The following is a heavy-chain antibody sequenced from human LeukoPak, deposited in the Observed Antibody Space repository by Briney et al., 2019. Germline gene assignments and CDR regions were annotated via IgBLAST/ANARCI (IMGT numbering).Heavy chain of an antibody. CDR2: INSDGSST. Sequence: PGGSLRLSCAASGFPFSTYWMHWVRQAPGKGLMWVSRINSDGSSTTYADSVKGRFTISRDNAKNTLYLQMNSLRAEDTAVYYCAREPRYSSGWFEFDNWGQGTLVTVSS. CDR1: GFPFSTYW. D-gene: IGHD6-19*01. J-gene: IGHJ4*02. CDR3: AREPRYSSGWFEFDN. V-gene: IGHV3-74*01.